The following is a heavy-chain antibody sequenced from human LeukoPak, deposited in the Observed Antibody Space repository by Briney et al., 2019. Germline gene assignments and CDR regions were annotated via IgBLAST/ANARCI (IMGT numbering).Heavy chain of an antibody. V-gene: IGHV3-64*02. D-gene: IGHD5-24*01. CDR1: GFTFSNYA. J-gene: IGHJ4*02. Sequence: GGSLRLSCEASGFTFSNYAMNWVRQTPGKGLEWVSSITSYRRDTYYADSVKGRFTISRDNSKNTLYLQMGSLRAEDMAVYYCAREIRDGYNVFDYWGQGTLVTVSS. CDR2: ITSYRRDT. CDR3: AREIRDGYNVFDY.